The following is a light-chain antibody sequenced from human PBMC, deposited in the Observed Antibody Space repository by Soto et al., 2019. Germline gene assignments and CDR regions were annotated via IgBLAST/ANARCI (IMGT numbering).Light chain of an antibody. CDR1: SSDAGSYNL. CDR2: EGS. V-gene: IGLV2-23*03. Sequence: QSALTQPASVSGSPVQSITISCTGTSSDAGSYNLVSWYQQHPGKAPKLMIYEGSKRPSGVSNRFSGSKSGNTASLTISGLQAEDEADYYCCSYAGSSTFVFGTGTKLTVL. CDR3: CSYAGSSTFV. J-gene: IGLJ1*01.